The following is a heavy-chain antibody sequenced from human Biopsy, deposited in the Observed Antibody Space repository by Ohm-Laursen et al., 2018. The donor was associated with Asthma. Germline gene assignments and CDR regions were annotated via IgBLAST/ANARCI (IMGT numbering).Heavy chain of an antibody. Sequence: SSVKVSCKTSGYTFNSAGITWVRQAPGQGLEWMGWISVYNGNTKVAQKLQDRVTMITDTSTSTAYIELRSLRSDDTAVYFCARAVDYSHYYGIDVWGQGTTVTVS. CDR3: ARAVDYSHYYGIDV. J-gene: IGHJ6*02. D-gene: IGHD3-10*01. CDR2: ISVYNGNT. CDR1: GYTFNSAG. V-gene: IGHV1-18*01.